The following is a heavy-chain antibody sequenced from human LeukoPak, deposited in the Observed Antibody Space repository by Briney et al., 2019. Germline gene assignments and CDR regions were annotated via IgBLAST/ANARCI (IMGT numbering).Heavy chain of an antibody. CDR2: MKEGGSEE. Sequence: GGSLRLSCGASGFTLSNYWMSWVRQAPGEGLEWVANMKEGGSEEYYVDSVKGRFTISRDNAKNSLYLQMNSLRAEDTAVYYCARTLRTFNWFDPWGQGTLVTVSS. CDR3: ARTLRTFNWFDP. J-gene: IGHJ5*02. CDR1: GFTLSNYW. V-gene: IGHV3-7*01. D-gene: IGHD3-16*01.